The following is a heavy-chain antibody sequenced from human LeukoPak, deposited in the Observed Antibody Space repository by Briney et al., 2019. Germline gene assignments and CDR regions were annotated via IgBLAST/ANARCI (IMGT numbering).Heavy chain of an antibody. D-gene: IGHD6-19*01. J-gene: IGHJ5*02. Sequence: ASVKVSCKASGYTFTGYYMHWVRQAPGQGLEWMGWINPNSGGTNYAQKFQGRVTMTRDTSISTAYMELSRLRSDDTAVHYCAICSGWFGWFDPWGQGTLVTVSS. CDR1: GYTFTGYY. CDR2: INPNSGGT. CDR3: AICSGWFGWFDP. V-gene: IGHV1-2*02.